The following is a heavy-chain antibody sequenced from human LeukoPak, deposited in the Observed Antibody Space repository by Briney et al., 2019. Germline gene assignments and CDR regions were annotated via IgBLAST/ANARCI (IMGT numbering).Heavy chain of an antibody. Sequence: GESLKISCKGSGYSFTNYWIGWVRQMPGKGLEWMGIIYPDDSDTRYSPSFQGQVTISADKSITTAYLQWSSLKASDTAMYYCARRGIVVVPAAHDAFDIWGQGTMVTVSS. V-gene: IGHV5-51*01. CDR1: GYSFTNYW. CDR3: ARRGIVVVPAAHDAFDI. CDR2: IYPDDSDT. D-gene: IGHD2-2*01. J-gene: IGHJ3*02.